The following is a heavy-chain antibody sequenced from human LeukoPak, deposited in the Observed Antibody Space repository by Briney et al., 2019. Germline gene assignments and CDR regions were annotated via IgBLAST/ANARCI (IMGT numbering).Heavy chain of an antibody. J-gene: IGHJ4*02. D-gene: IGHD1-26*01. V-gene: IGHV4-30-2*01. CDR3: ARGIVGALYYFDY. CDR2: IYHSGST. Sequence: SQTLSLTCAVSGGSISSGGYSWSWIRQPPGKGLEWIGYIYHSGSTYYNPSLKSRVTISVDRSKNQFSLKLSSVTAADTAVYYCARGIVGALYYFDYWGQGTLVTVSS. CDR1: GGSISSGGYS.